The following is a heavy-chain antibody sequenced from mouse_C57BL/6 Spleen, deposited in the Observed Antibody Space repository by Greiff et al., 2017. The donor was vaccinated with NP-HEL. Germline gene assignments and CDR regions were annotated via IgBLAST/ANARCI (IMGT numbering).Heavy chain of an antibody. CDR1: GFTFSSYA. Sequence: EVQLQESGGGLVKPGGSLKLSCAASGFTFSSYAMSWVRQTPEQRLEWVATISDGGGYTYYPDNVKGRFTISRDNAKNNLYLQMSHLKSEDTAMYYCARDEYYGTPFAYWGQGTLVTVSA. D-gene: IGHD1-1*01. CDR2: ISDGGGYT. CDR3: ARDEYYGTPFAY. V-gene: IGHV5-4*01. J-gene: IGHJ3*01.